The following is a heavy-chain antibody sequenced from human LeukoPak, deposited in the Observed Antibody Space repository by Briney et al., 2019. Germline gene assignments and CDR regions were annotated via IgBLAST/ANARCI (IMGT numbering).Heavy chain of an antibody. D-gene: IGHD1-26*01. J-gene: IGHJ4*02. V-gene: IGHV3-23*01. CDR1: GFTFSSYA. CDR3: ARDRAYSGSYLDY. Sequence: GGSLRLSCAASGFTFSSYAMSWVRQAPGKGLEWVSAISGSGGSTYYADSVKGRFTISRDNSKNTLYLQMNSLRAEDTAVYYCARDRAYSGSYLDYWGQGTLVTVSS. CDR2: ISGSGGST.